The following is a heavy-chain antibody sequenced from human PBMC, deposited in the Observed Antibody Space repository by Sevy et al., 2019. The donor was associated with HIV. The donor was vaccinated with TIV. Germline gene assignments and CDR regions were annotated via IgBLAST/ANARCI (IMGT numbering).Heavy chain of an antibody. Sequence: GGCLRLSCAASGFTFSDYYMSWIRQAPGKGLEGVSYISSSGSTIYYGDSVKGRFTISRDNAKNSLYLQMNSLRAEDAAMYYCARFLGRWGSDYYYGMDVWGQGTTVSVSS. J-gene: IGHJ6*02. CDR1: GFTFSDYY. CDR3: ARFLGRWGSDYYYGMDV. D-gene: IGHD1-26*01. CDR2: ISSSGSTI. V-gene: IGHV3-11*04.